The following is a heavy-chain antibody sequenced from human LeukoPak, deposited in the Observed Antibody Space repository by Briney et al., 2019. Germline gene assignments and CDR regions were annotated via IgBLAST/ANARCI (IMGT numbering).Heavy chain of an antibody. CDR3: SRDLYDFWSGFDI. V-gene: IGHV3-21*01. CDR1: GFTFSSYS. J-gene: IGHJ3*02. CDR2: ISSSSSYI. D-gene: IGHD3-3*01. Sequence: GGSLRLSCAASGFTFSSYSMNWVRQAPGKGLEWVSSISSSSSYIYYADSVKGRFTISRDNAKNSLYLQMNRLRAQDTAVDYCSRDLYDFWSGFDIWGQGTMVTVSA.